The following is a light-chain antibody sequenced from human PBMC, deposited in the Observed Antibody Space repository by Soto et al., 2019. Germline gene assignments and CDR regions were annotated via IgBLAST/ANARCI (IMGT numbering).Light chain of an antibody. CDR3: SSDTSSSTPYV. Sequence: QSALTQPASVSGSPGQSITISCTGTSSDVGGYNYVSWYQQHPGKAPKLMISEVSNRPSGVSNRFSGSKSGNTASLTISGLQAEDEADYYCSSDTSSSTPYVFGTGTKLTVL. CDR1: SSDVGGYNY. V-gene: IGLV2-14*01. J-gene: IGLJ1*01. CDR2: EVS.